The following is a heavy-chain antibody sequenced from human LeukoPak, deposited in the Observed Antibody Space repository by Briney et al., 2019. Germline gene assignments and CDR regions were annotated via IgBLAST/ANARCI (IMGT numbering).Heavy chain of an antibody. J-gene: IGHJ4*02. Sequence: GGSLRLSCAASGFTFNRYGMHWVRQAPGKGLEWVAVISFDGKVSYYADSVKGRFTISRDNSKNTLYLQMNSLRAEDTAVYYCAKADFGDYVDFWGQGTLVTVSS. CDR3: AKADFGDYVDF. CDR2: ISFDGKVS. V-gene: IGHV3-30*18. D-gene: IGHD4-17*01. CDR1: GFTFNRYG.